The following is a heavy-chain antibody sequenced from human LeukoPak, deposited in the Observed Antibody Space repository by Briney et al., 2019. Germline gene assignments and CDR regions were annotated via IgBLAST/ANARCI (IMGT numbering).Heavy chain of an antibody. V-gene: IGHV3-30*04. Sequence: GGSLRLSCAASGFTFSSYAMHWVRQAPGKGLEWVAVISYDGSNKYYADSVKGRFTISRDNSKNTLYLQMNSLRAEDTAVYYCANPKEAWGQGTLVTVSS. CDR2: ISYDGSNK. CDR3: ANPKEA. CDR1: GFTFSSYA. J-gene: IGHJ5*02.